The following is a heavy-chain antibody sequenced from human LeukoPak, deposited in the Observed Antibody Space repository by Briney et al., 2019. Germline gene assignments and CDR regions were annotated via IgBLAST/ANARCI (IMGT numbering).Heavy chain of an antibody. D-gene: IGHD5/OR15-5a*01. CDR2: IYYSGSI. CDR1: GGSISNYY. V-gene: IGHV4-59*01. CDR3: ARNRVFTYWYFDL. J-gene: IGHJ2*01. Sequence: SETLSLTCTVSGGSISNYYWSWIRQPPGKGLEWIGYIYYSGSINYNPSLRSRVSMSLDTSENQFSLKLSSVTAADTAVYFCARNRVFTYWYFDLWGRGTLVTVSS.